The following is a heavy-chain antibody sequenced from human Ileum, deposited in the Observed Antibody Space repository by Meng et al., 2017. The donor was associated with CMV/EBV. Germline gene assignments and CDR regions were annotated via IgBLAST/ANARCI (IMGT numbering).Heavy chain of an antibody. CDR3: AKQRVTLLMNWDFDQ. CDR2: IKQDGSEK. Sequence: GESLKISCAASGFTFSSYWMSWVRQAPGKGLEWVANIKQDGSEKYYVDSVKGRFTISRDNSKNTVFLEMTSLRPEDSATYYCAKQRVTLLMNWDFDQWGQGTLVTVSS. CDR1: GFTFSSYW. J-gene: IGHJ4*02. V-gene: IGHV3-7*01. D-gene: IGHD2-21*02.